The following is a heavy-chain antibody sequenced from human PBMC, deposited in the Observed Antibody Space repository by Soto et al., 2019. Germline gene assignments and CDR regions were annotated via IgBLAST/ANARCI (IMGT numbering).Heavy chain of an antibody. V-gene: IGHV2-5*02. CDR2: IYWDDDK. D-gene: IGHD3-3*01. Sequence: QITLNESGPTVVRPTETLTLTCRFSGFSLTTSGVGVGWIRQSPGKAPEWLALIYWDDDKRYIASLKSSLTITTDTSKSQVVLTVSDLDPTETASYYCAHRVLRTVFGLVTTTAIYFDFWGQGTPVAVSS. CDR3: AHRVLRTVFGLVTTTAIYFDF. J-gene: IGHJ4*02. CDR1: GFSLTTSGVG.